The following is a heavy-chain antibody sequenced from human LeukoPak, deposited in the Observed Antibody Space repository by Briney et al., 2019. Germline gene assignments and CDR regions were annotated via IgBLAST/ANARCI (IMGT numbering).Heavy chain of an antibody. CDR1: EGSISHDY. D-gene: IGHD2-2*01. Sequence: PSETLSLPCNISEGSISHDYWVWARHPPGKGLEWIAYIDYSGYNDYNPSVKSRVTMSIDTSKGQFTLHLRSVSAADTAIYYCTTCAPNRYWFAPWGQGIQVTVSS. J-gene: IGHJ5*02. V-gene: IGHV4-59*08. CDR2: IDYSGYN. CDR3: TTCAPNRYWFAP.